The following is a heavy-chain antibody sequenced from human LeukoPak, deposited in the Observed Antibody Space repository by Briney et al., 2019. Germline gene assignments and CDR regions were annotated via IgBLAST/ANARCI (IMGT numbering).Heavy chain of an antibody. Sequence: PSETLSLTCIVSSGSISSYYWSWIRQPPGKGLEWIGYIYYSGSTNYNPSLKSRVTISVDTSKNQFSLKLSSVTAADTAVYYCARGSGDIVVVPFDYWGQGTLVTVSS. J-gene: IGHJ4*02. D-gene: IGHD2-2*01. CDR3: ARGSGDIVVVPFDY. V-gene: IGHV4-59*01. CDR1: SGSISSYY. CDR2: IYYSGST.